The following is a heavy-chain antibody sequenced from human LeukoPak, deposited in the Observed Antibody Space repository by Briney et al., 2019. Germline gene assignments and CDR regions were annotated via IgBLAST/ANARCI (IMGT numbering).Heavy chain of an antibody. CDR3: ARDYYGSGSSY. V-gene: IGHV3-30*04. CDR2: ISYDGSNK. Sequence: GGSLTLSCAASGFTFSSYAMHWVRQAPGKGLEWVAVISYDGSNKYYADSVKGRFTISRDNSKNTLYLQMNSLRAEDTAVYYCARDYYGSGSSYWGQGTLVTVSS. J-gene: IGHJ4*02. D-gene: IGHD3-10*01. CDR1: GFTFSSYA.